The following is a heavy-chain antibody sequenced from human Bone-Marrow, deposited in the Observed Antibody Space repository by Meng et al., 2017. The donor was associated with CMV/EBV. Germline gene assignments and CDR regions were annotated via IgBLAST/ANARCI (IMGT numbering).Heavy chain of an antibody. CDR1: GFSVSTNH. CDR2: IYSGGST. D-gene: IGHD6-13*01. J-gene: IGHJ6*02. CDR3: ARDRWSSKGVYYGMDV. V-gene: IGHV3-53*01. Sequence: GGSLRLSCAASGFSVSTNHMSWVRQAPGKGLEWVSVIYSGGSTYYADSVKGRFTISRDNSKNTLYLQMNSLRAEDTAVYYCARDRWSSKGVYYGMDVWGQGTTVTFSS.